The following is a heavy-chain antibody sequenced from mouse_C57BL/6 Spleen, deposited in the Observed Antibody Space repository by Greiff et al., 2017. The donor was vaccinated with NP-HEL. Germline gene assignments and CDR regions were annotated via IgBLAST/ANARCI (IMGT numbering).Heavy chain of an antibody. V-gene: IGHV1-52*01. D-gene: IGHD1-1*01. J-gene: IGHJ1*03. Sequence: QVQLQQPGAELVRPGSSVKLSCKASGYTFTSYWMHWVKQRPIQGLEWIGNIDPSDSETHYNQKFKDKATLTVDKSSSTAYMQLSSLTSEDSAVYYCARTVVATGDFDVWGTGTTVTVSS. CDR3: ARTVVATGDFDV. CDR2: IDPSDSET. CDR1: GYTFTSYW.